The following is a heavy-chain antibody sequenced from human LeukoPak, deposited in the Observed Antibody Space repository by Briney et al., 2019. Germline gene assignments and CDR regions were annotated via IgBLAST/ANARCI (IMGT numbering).Heavy chain of an antibody. CDR1: GFTVGSYA. Sequence: GGSLRLSCAASGFTVGSYAMTWVRQAPGKGLEWVSSISGSVSGGRTFYADSVKGRFTISRDSPTNTLFLQMNSLRADDTAVYYCARDVSGGVGATTGNQYYFDYWGQGTLVTVSS. J-gene: IGHJ4*02. CDR2: ISGSVSGGRT. CDR3: ARDVSGGVGATTGNQYYFDY. V-gene: IGHV3-23*01. D-gene: IGHD1-26*01.